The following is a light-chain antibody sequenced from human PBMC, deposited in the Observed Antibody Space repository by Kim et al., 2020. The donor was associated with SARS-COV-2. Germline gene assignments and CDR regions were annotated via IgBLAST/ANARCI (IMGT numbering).Light chain of an antibody. CDR2: QDS. CDR1: KLGDKY. J-gene: IGLJ1*01. V-gene: IGLV3-1*01. CDR3: QAWDSSTGV. Sequence: VSPGQTARITCSGDKLGDKYACWYQQKPGQSPVLVIYQDSKRTSGIPERFSGSNSGNTATLTISGTQAMDEADYYCQAWDSSTGVFGTGTQLTVL.